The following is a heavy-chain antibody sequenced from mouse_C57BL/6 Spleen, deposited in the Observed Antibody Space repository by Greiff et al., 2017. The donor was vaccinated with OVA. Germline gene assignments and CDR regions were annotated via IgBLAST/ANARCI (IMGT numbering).Heavy chain of an antibody. CDR2: IDPEDGET. J-gene: IGHJ4*01. CDR1: GFNIKDYY. CDR3: ARSEGGCFMDD. V-gene: IGHV14-2*01. Sequence: EVQLQQSGAELVKPGASVKLSCTASGFNIKDYYMHWVQQRTEQGLEWIGRIDPEDGETKYAPKFQGKATITADTTSNTAYPQLSSLTSENTAGDYRARSEGGCFMDDWGKGTSVTVSS.